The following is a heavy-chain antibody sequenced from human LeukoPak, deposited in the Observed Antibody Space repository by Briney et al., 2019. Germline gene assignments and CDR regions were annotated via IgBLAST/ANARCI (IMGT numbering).Heavy chain of an antibody. Sequence: PSQTLSLTCTVSGDSISSGGYYWSWIRQPPGKGLEWIGYIYHSGSTYYHPSLKGRVTVSVDRSKNQFSPNLTSVTAADTAVYYCARKYVDYDFFDYWGQGTLVTVSS. J-gene: IGHJ4*02. CDR3: ARKYVDYDFFDY. D-gene: IGHD3-3*01. V-gene: IGHV4-30-2*01. CDR2: IYHSGST. CDR1: GDSISSGGYY.